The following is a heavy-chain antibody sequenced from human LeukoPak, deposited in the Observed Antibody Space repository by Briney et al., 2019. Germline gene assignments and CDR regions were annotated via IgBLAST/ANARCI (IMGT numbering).Heavy chain of an antibody. CDR2: ISWNSGSI. Sequence: PGGSLRLSCAASGFTFDDYAMHWVRQAPGKGLEGVSGISWNSGSIGYADSVKGRFTISRDNAKNSLYLQMNSLRAEDTALYYCAKAKVGARYSPFDYWGQGTLVTVSS. D-gene: IGHD1-26*01. J-gene: IGHJ4*02. V-gene: IGHV3-9*01. CDR3: AKAKVGARYSPFDY. CDR1: GFTFDDYA.